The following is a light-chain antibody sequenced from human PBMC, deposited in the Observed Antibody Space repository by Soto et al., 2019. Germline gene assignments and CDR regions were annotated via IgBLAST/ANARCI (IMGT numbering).Light chain of an antibody. Sequence: QSALTQPPSVSGSPGQSATISCTVTSSDVGDYEHVSWYQQAPGTAPKLIIFDVTNRPSGVPDRVSGSKSVNTPSLTIFGLKAEDEADYYCSLYTSSSTWVFGGGTTLTVL. CDR1: SSDVGDYEH. CDR2: DVT. V-gene: IGLV2-18*01. CDR3: SLYTSSSTWV. J-gene: IGLJ3*02.